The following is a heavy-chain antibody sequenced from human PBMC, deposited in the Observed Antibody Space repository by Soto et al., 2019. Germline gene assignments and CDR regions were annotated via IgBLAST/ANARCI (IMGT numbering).Heavy chain of an antibody. D-gene: IGHD6-13*01. CDR1: GYSFTSYW. V-gene: IGHV5-51*01. CDR3: AGQGMAAAGTDPNYYYYGMDV. J-gene: IGHJ6*02. Sequence: PGESLKISCKGSGYSFTSYWIGWVRQMPGKGLEWMGIIYPGDSDTRYSPSFQGQVTISADKSISTAYLQWSSLKASDTAMYYCAGQGMAAAGTDPNYYYYGMDVWGQGTTVTVSS. CDR2: IYPGDSDT.